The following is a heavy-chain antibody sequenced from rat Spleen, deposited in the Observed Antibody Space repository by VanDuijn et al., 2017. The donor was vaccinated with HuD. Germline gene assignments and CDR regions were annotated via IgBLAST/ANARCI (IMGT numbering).Heavy chain of an antibody. Sequence: VQLKESGPGLVQPSQTLSLTCTVSGFSLTRYDISWVRQPPGKGLEWIASITNTGGTNYYPDSVEGRFTISRDNAKSTLYLQMDSLRSEDTATYYCARRYDFDYWGQGVMVTVSS. D-gene: IGHD1-11*01. V-gene: IGHV5-31*01. CDR2: ITNTGGTN. CDR3: ARRYDFDY. J-gene: IGHJ2*01. CDR1: GFSLTRYD.